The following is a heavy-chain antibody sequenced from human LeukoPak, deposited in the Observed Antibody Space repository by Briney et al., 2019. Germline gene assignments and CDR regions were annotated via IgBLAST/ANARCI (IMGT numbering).Heavy chain of an antibody. J-gene: IGHJ4*02. V-gene: IGHV3-66*01. Sequence: GGSLRLSCAASGFTVSSNYMSWVRQAPGKGLEWVSVIYSGGSTYYADSVKGRFTISRDNSKNTLYLQMNSLRAEGTAVYYCASAGYSGYVHFDYWGQGTLVTVSS. CDR3: ASAGYSGYVHFDY. CDR1: GFTVSSNY. CDR2: IYSGGST. D-gene: IGHD5-12*01.